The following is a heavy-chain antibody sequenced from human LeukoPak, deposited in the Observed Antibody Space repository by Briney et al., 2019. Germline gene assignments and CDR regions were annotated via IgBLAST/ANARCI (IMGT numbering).Heavy chain of an antibody. J-gene: IGHJ4*02. V-gene: IGHV1-46*01. Sequence: ASVKVSCKASGYTFTSYYMHWVRQAPGQGLEWMGVINPSGGSTSYAQKFRGRVTMTRDTSTSTVYMELSSLRSEDTAVYYCARDHVPGYVGIDYWGQGTLVTVSS. CDR1: GYTFTSYY. D-gene: IGHD1-26*01. CDR3: ARDHVPGYVGIDY. CDR2: INPSGGST.